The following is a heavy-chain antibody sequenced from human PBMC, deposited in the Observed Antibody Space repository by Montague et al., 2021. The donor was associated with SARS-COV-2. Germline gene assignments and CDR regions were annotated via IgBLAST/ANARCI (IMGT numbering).Heavy chain of an antibody. CDR2: IYYSGST. V-gene: IGHV4-39*01. Sequence: SETLSLTCTVSGGSISSSSYYWGWIRQPPGKGLEWIGSIYYSGSTYYNPSLKSRVTISVDTSKNQFSLKLSYVTAADTAVYYCARQMTAWWVLLYYFDYWGQGTLVTVSS. J-gene: IGHJ4*02. CDR3: ARQMTAWWVLLYYFDY. D-gene: IGHD1-26*01. CDR1: GGSISSSSYY.